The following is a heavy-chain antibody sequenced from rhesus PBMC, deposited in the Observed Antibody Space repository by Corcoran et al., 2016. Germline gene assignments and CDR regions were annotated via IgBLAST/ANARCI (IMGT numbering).Heavy chain of an antibody. CDR1: GYSISSNY. J-gene: IGHJ4*01. CDR2: FYGSSGST. V-gene: IGHV4-147*01. CDR3: ARSAAGPSFDY. Sequence: QVQLQESGPGLVKPSETLSLTCAASGYSISSNYWSWIRQPPGKGLEWIGYFYGSSGSTYYNPSLKSRVTISTDTSKNQFSLKLSSVTAADTAVYYCARSAAGPSFDYWGQGVLVTVSS. D-gene: IGHD6-25*01.